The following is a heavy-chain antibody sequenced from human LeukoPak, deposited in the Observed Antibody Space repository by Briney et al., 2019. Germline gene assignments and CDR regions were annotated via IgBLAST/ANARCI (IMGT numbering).Heavy chain of an antibody. V-gene: IGHV4-59*01. CDR1: GGSISSYY. D-gene: IGHD6-13*01. CDR3: ARDSSSWAGHYYYMDV. CDR2: IYYSGST. J-gene: IGHJ6*03. Sequence: PSETLRLTCTVSGGSISSYYWSWIRQPPGKGLEWIGYIYYSGSTNYNPSLKSRVTISVDTSKNQFSLKLSSVTAADTAVYYCARDSSSWAGHYYYMDVWGKGTTVTVSS.